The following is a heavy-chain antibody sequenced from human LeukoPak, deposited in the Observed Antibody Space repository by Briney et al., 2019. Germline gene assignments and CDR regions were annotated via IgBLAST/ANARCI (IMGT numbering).Heavy chain of an antibody. CDR3: ARVPTWIQLWLWDY. V-gene: IGHV3-48*01. CDR1: GFTLSSYS. CDR2: ISSSSTTI. D-gene: IGHD5-18*01. J-gene: IGHJ4*02. Sequence: PGGSLRLSCAASGFTLSSYSLNWVRQAPGKGLEWVSYISSSSTTIYYADSVKGRFTISRDNAKNSLYLQMNSLRAEDTAVYYCARVPTWIQLWLWDYWGQGTLVTVSS.